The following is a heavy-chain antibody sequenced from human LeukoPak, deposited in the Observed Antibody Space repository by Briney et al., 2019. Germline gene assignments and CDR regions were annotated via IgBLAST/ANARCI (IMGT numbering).Heavy chain of an antibody. Sequence: GGPLRLSCAVFGLTFSTYGMHWVRHAPGKGLEWVAVIWYDGSDKYYGDSVKGRFTISRDNSKNTLYLQMNSLRAEDAAVYFCARGGVQGVITYYFDVWGQGTLVTVSS. J-gene: IGHJ4*02. V-gene: IGHV3-33*01. D-gene: IGHD3-10*01. CDR1: GLTFSTYG. CDR3: ARGGVQGVITYYFDV. CDR2: IWYDGSDK.